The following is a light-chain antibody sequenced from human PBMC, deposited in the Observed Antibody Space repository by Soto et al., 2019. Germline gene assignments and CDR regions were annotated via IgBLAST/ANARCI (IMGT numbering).Light chain of an antibody. V-gene: IGKV3-15*01. J-gene: IGKJ1*01. CDR3: QQYNNWRWT. CDR2: GAS. CDR1: QSVSSSY. Sequence: EFVLRQSPGTLSWSPGERAPRXXRPSQSVSSSYLAWYQQKPGQAPRXXIYGASTRATGIPARFSGSGSVTEFTLTISSLQSEDFAVYYCQQYNNWRWTFGQGTKVDI.